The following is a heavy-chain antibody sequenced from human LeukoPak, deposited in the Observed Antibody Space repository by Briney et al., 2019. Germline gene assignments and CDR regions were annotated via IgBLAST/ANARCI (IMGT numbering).Heavy chain of an antibody. J-gene: IGHJ4*02. V-gene: IGHV1-2*02. CDR1: GYTFTGYY. CDR3: ARGYSYGYRDY. Sequence: ASVKVSCKASGYTFTGYYMHWVRQAPGQGLEWMGWINPNSGGTNYAQTFQGRVTMTRDTSISTAYMELSRLRSDDTAVYYCARGYSYGYRDYWGQGTLVTVSS. CDR2: INPNSGGT. D-gene: IGHD5-18*01.